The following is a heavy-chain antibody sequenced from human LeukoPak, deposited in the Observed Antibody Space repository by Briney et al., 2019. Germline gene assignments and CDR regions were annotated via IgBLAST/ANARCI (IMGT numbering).Heavy chain of an antibody. V-gene: IGHV4-59*01. Sequence: SETLSLTCTVSGGSISSYYWSWIRQPPGKGLEWIGYIHNSGGTNYSPSLKSRVTISLDTSKDQFSLNPSSVTAADTAVYYCARGSPVGDYWGQGTLVTVSS. D-gene: IGHD4-23*01. CDR3: ARGSPVGDY. CDR2: IHNSGGT. CDR1: GGSISSYY. J-gene: IGHJ4*02.